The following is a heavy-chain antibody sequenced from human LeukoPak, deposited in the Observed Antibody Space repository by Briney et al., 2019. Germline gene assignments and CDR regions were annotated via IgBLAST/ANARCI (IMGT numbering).Heavy chain of an antibody. CDR1: GFTFSSYA. D-gene: IGHD2-15*01. CDR3: AKSIRSYCSGGSCPGY. J-gene: IGHJ4*02. CDR2: ISGSGGST. V-gene: IGHV3-23*01. Sequence: GGSLRPSCAASGFTFSSYAMSWVRQAPGKGLEWVSAISGSGGSTYYADSVKGRFTISRDNSKNTLYLQMNSLRAEDTAVYYCAKSIRSYCSGGSCPGYWGQGTLVTVSS.